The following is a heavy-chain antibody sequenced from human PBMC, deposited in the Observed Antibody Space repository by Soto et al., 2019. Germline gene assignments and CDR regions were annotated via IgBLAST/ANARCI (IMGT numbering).Heavy chain of an antibody. CDR2: IYWDDDK. Sequence: QMTLKESGPTLVKPTQPLTLTCTFSGFSLRTSGVSVGWIRQPPGKALEWLALIYWDDDKRYSPSPKSRLTSTKDSSKNQVVLTMTNMDPVDTATYYCAHRHYDSTGLRFDPWGQGTLVTVSS. V-gene: IGHV2-5*02. D-gene: IGHD3-22*01. CDR1: GFSLRTSGVS. CDR3: AHRHYDSTGLRFDP. J-gene: IGHJ5*02.